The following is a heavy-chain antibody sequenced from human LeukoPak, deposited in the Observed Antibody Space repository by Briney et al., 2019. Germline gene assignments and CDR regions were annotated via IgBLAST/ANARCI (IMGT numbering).Heavy chain of an antibody. V-gene: IGHV1-2*02. CDR1: GYTFTGYY. J-gene: IGHJ4*02. CDR3: ARGVPLGKRDDSSGYHDY. D-gene: IGHD3-22*01. Sequence: GASVKVSCKASGYTFTGYYMHWVRQAPGQGLEWMGWINPNSGGTNYAQKFQGRVTMTRDTSISTAYMELSRLRSDDTAVYYCARGVPLGKRDDSSGYHDYWGQGTLVTVSS. CDR2: INPNSGGT.